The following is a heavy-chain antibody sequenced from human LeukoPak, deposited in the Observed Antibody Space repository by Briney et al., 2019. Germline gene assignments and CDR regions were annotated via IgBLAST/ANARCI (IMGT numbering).Heavy chain of an antibody. Sequence: GGSLRLSCAASGFTFSSYAMHWVRQAPGKGLEWVAVISYDGSNKYYADSVKGRFTISRDNSKNTLYLQMNSLRAEDTAAYYCARDTYSSSWYNYYYGMDVWGQGTTVTVSS. CDR3: ARDTYSSSWYNYYYGMDV. CDR1: GFTFSSYA. V-gene: IGHV3-30-3*01. J-gene: IGHJ6*02. CDR2: ISYDGSNK. D-gene: IGHD6-13*01.